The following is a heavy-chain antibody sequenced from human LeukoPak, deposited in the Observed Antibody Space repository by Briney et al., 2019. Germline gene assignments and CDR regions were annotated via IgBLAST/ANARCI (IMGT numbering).Heavy chain of an antibody. D-gene: IGHD5-12*01. CDR1: GYTFTTYA. V-gene: IGHV1-3*04. CDR2: INTGNGNT. J-gene: IGHJ4*02. CDR3: ARVGYSGYDSRPVFNY. Sequence: AASVKVSCKASGYTFTTYAMNWVRQAPGQRLEWMGWINTGNGNTKYSQKFQGRVTFTRATSASTAYMELSSLRSEDTAVYYCARVGYSGYDSRPVFNYWGQGTLVTVSS.